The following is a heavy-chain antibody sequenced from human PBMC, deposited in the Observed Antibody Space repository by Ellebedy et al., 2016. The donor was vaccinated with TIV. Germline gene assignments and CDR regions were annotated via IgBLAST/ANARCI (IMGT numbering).Heavy chain of an antibody. D-gene: IGHD4-17*01. CDR3: ARRGSYGDYAVHVNSWFDS. J-gene: IGHJ5*01. Sequence: GESLKISCAASGFSFRSYWMSWVRQAPGKGPEWVANIYQDGSEKYYVDSVEGRFTISRDNAKNELYLQMKRRIVEDTAVYYCARRGSYGDYAVHVNSWFDSWGQGTPVTVSP. CDR2: IYQDGSEK. V-gene: IGHV3-7*01. CDR1: GFSFRSYW.